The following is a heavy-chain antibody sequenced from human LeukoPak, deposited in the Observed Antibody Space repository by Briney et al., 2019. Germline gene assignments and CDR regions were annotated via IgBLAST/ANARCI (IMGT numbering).Heavy chain of an antibody. D-gene: IGHD3-22*01. V-gene: IGHV1-46*01. Sequence: ASVEVSCKASGYTFTSYYMHWVRQAPGQGLEWMGIINPSGGSTSYAQKFQGRVTMTRDTSTSTVYMELSSLRSEDTAVYYCARDQINYYDSSGYAQIDYWGQGTLVTVSS. J-gene: IGHJ4*02. CDR3: ARDQINYYDSSGYAQIDY. CDR1: GYTFTSYY. CDR2: INPSGGST.